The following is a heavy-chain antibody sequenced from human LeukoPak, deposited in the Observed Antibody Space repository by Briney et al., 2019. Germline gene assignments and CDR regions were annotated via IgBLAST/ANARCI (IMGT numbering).Heavy chain of an antibody. Sequence: GGSLRLSCAASGFTFSSYGMHWVRQAPGKGLEWVAVISYDGSNKYYADSVKGRFTISRDNSKNTLYLQMNSLRAEDTAVYYCAKEGGYCSGGSCYSFAYWGQGTLVTVSS. CDR2: ISYDGSNK. D-gene: IGHD2-15*01. V-gene: IGHV3-30*18. CDR1: GFTFSSYG. CDR3: AKEGGYCSGGSCYSFAY. J-gene: IGHJ4*02.